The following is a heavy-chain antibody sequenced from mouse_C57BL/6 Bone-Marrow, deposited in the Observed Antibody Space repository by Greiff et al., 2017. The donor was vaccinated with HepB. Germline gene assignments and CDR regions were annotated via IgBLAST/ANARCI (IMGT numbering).Heavy chain of an antibody. Sequence: VQLQQSGPELVKPGASVKISCKASGYTFTDYYMNWVKQSHGKGLEWIGDINPNNGGTSYNQKFKGKATLTVDKSSSTAYMELRSLTSEDSAVYYCARSTMVPYYFDYWGQGTTLTVSS. J-gene: IGHJ2*01. CDR1: GYTFTDYY. D-gene: IGHD2-1*01. CDR2: INPNNGGT. V-gene: IGHV1-26*01. CDR3: ARSTMVPYYFDY.